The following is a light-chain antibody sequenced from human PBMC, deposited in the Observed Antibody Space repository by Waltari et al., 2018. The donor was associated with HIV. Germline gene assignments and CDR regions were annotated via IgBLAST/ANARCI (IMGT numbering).Light chain of an antibody. V-gene: IGLV2-14*01. CDR1: SSDVGGYNS. CDR2: GVS. Sequence: QSALTQPASVSGSPGQSITISCTGTSSDVGGYNSVSWYQQHPGKAPKLMIYGVSNRPSGGSNGFAGSKTGNAASLTISGRQAEDEADYYCSSYTSSSTRVFGGGTKLTVL. CDR3: SSYTSSSTRV. J-gene: IGLJ2*01.